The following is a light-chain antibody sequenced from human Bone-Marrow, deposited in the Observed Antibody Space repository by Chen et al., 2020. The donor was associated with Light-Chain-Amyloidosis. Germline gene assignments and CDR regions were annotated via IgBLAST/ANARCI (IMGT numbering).Light chain of an antibody. V-gene: IGLV3-19*01. CDR2: GKN. Sequence: SSELTQDPAVSVALGQTVRITCQGDSLRSYYASWYQQKPGQAPVLVIYGKNNRPSRVPDRFSGSKSGTSASLAISGLQSEDEADYYCAAWDDSLNGLVFGGGTKLTVL. J-gene: IGLJ3*02. CDR3: AAWDDSLNGLV. CDR1: SLRSYY.